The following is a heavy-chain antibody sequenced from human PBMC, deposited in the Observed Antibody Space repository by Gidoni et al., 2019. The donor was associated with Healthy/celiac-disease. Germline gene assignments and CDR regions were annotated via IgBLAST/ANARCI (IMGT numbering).Heavy chain of an antibody. CDR3: ARTGIAAALDY. CDR2: IYYRGST. D-gene: IGHD6-13*01. CDR1: GGSISSYY. V-gene: IGHV4-59*01. J-gene: IGHJ4*02. Sequence: QVQLQESGPGLVKPSETLSLTCTVSGGSISSYYWSWIRQPPGQGLKWIGYIYYRGSTNYNPSLKSRVTISVDTSKNQFSLKLSSVTAADTAVYYCARTGIAAALDYWGQGTLVTVSS.